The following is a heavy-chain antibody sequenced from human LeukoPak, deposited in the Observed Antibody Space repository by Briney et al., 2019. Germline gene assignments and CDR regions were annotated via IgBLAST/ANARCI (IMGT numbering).Heavy chain of an antibody. J-gene: IGHJ4*02. Sequence: GASVKVSCTASGYTFTDHFMHWVRQAPGQGLEWMGWINPNTGGTKYAQKYQGRVTMTRDTSISTAYMELSRLRSDDAAVYYCATPYGTGTYVDYWGQGTLVTVSS. CDR3: ATPYGTGTYVDY. CDR2: INPNTGGT. CDR1: GYTFTDHF. D-gene: IGHD3-10*01. V-gene: IGHV1-2*02.